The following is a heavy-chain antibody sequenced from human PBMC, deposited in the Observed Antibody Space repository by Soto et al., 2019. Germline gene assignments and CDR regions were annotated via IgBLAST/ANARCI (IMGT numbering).Heavy chain of an antibody. D-gene: IGHD3-10*01. J-gene: IGHJ5*02. V-gene: IGHV1-18*01. CDR2: ISAYNGNT. Sequence: QVQLVQSGAEVKKPGASVKVSCKASGYTFTSYGISWVRQAPGQGLEWMGWISAYNGNTNYAQKLQGRVTMTTDTSPRPAYMELRSLRSDDTAVYYCARPATITMVRGVISGWFDPWGQGTLVTVSS. CDR3: ARPATITMVRGVISGWFDP. CDR1: GYTFTSYG.